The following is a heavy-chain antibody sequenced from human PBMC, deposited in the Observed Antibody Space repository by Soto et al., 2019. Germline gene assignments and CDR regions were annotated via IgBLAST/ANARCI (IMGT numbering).Heavy chain of an antibody. CDR3: ARDLVGYCSSTSCRTRFEYYGMDV. V-gene: IGHV1-46*01. J-gene: IGHJ6*02. CDR2: INPSGGST. D-gene: IGHD2-2*01. Sequence: ASVKVSCKASGYTFTSYYMHWVRQAPGQGLEWMGIINPSGGSTSYAQKFQGRVTMTRDTSTSTVYMELSSLRSEDTAVYYCARDLVGYCSSTSCRTRFEYYGMDVWGQGTKVTVSS. CDR1: GYTFTSYY.